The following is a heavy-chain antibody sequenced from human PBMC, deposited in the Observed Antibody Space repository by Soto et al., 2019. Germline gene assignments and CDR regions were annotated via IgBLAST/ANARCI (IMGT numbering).Heavy chain of an antibody. J-gene: IGHJ5*02. CDR3: ARVSYYYDSSGSNWFDP. V-gene: IGHV4-4*02. D-gene: IGHD3-22*01. CDR1: GGSISSSNW. CDR2: IYHSGST. Sequence: PSETLSLTCAVSGGSISSSNWWSWVRQPPGKGLEWIGEIYHSGSTNYNPSLKSRVTISVDKSKNQFSLKLSSVTAADTAVYYCARVSYYYDSSGSNWFDPWGQGTLVTVSS.